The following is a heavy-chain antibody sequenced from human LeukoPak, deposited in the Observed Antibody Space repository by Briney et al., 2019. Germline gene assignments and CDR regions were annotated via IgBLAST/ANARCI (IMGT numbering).Heavy chain of an antibody. Sequence: ASVKVSCKASGYTFTSYGISWVRQAPGQGLEWMGWISAYNGNTNYAQKLQGRVTMTTDTSASTAYMELSSLRSEDMAVYYCARRAVAGGFDYWGQGTLVTVSS. CDR3: ARRAVAGGFDY. CDR2: ISAYNGNT. CDR1: GYTFTSYG. D-gene: IGHD6-19*01. V-gene: IGHV1-18*03. J-gene: IGHJ4*02.